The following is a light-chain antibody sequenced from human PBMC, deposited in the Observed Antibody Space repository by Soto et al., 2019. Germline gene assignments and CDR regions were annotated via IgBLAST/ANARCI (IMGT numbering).Light chain of an antibody. CDR3: LQYCSSGT. V-gene: IGKV3-20*01. Sequence: EIVLTKSPGTMSLSPGERATLSCRASQSVSSSYLAWYQQKPGQAPRLLIYGASNRATGIPDRFSGSGSGTDFTLTISILEPEDFAVYYCLQYCSSGTFGHGTKVDIK. CDR2: GAS. J-gene: IGKJ1*01. CDR1: QSVSSSY.